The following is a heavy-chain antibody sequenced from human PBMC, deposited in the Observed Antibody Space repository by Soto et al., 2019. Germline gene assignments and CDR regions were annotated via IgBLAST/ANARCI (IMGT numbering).Heavy chain of an antibody. CDR1: GGTFSSYA. Sequence: SVKVSCKASGGTFSSYAISWVRQAPGQGXEWMGGIIPIFGTANYAQKFQGRVTITADKSTSTAYMELSSLRSEDTAVYYCARAGLPYSSGWYGYYYGMDVWGQGTTVTVSS. CDR2: IIPIFGTA. V-gene: IGHV1-69*06. D-gene: IGHD6-19*01. J-gene: IGHJ6*02. CDR3: ARAGLPYSSGWYGYYYGMDV.